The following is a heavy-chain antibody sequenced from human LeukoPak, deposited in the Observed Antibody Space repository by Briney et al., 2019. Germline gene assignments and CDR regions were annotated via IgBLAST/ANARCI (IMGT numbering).Heavy chain of an antibody. CDR2: ISWNSGSI. Sequence: PGGSLRLSCAASGFTFDDYAMHWVRQAPGKGLEWVSGISWNSGSIGYADSVKGRFTISRDNAKNSLYLQMNSLRAEDTAVYYCARLPGYSSSWLDYWGQGTLVTVSS. CDR1: GFTFDDYA. V-gene: IGHV3-9*01. CDR3: ARLPGYSSSWLDY. J-gene: IGHJ4*02. D-gene: IGHD6-13*01.